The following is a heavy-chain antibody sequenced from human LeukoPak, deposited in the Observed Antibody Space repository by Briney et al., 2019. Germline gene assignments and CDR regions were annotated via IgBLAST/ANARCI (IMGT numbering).Heavy chain of an antibody. Sequence: SQTLSLTCTVSGGSISSGSYYWSWIRQPPGKGLEWIGYIYYSGSTNYNPSLKSRVTISVDTSKNQFSLKLSSVTAADTAVYYCARHLSSGWRFDYWGQGTLVTVSS. J-gene: IGHJ4*02. CDR1: GGSISSGSYY. D-gene: IGHD6-19*01. V-gene: IGHV4-61*01. CDR3: ARHLSSGWRFDY. CDR2: IYYSGST.